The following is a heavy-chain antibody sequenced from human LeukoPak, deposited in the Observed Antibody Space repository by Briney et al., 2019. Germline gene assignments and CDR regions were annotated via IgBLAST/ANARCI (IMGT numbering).Heavy chain of an antibody. D-gene: IGHD6-6*01. CDR3: ARRSIAAANWFDP. J-gene: IGHJ5*02. CDR1: GFTFSNFG. Sequence: GGSLRLSCAASGFTFSNFGMHWVRQAPGKGLEWVAVISYDGKVTFYADSVKGRFTISRDNSKNTLYLQMNSLRAEDTAVYYCARRSIAAANWFDPWGQGTLVTVSS. V-gene: IGHV3-30*03. CDR2: ISYDGKVT.